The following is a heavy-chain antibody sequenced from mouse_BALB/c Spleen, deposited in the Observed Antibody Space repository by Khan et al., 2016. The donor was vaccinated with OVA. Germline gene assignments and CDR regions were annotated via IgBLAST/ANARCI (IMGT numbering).Heavy chain of an antibody. CDR3: ARATCDPRYFED. CDR2: IAPANGNT. Sequence: EVQLKQSGAELVKPGASVKLSCTASGFNIKDTYMHWVKQRPEQGLEWIGRIAPANGNTKYDPKFQGKATITADTSSNTSYLQLSSLTSEDTAVFNCARATCDPRYFEDWGEGTTVTVSS. CDR1: GFNIKDTY. J-gene: IGHJ1*01. V-gene: IGHV14-3*02. D-gene: IGHD6-1*01.